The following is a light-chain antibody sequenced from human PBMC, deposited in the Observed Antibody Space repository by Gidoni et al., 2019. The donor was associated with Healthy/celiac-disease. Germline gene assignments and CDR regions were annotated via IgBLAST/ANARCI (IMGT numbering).Light chain of an antibody. CDR1: QSISSY. V-gene: IGKV1-39*01. CDR2: AAS. J-gene: IGKJ2*01. Sequence: DIQMNQSPSSLSASVGDRVTITCRASQSISSYLNWYQQKPGKAPKLLIYAASSLQSGVPSRFSGSGSGTDFTLTISSLQPEDFATYYCQQSYSTPPGTFGQGTKLEIK. CDR3: QQSYSTPPGT.